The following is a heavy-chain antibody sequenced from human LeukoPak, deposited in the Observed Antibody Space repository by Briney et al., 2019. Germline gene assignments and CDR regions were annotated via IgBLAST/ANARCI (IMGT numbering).Heavy chain of an antibody. D-gene: IGHD3-3*01. CDR1: GGSISSYY. CDR3: AAEFSAYDPFDS. CDR2: IYYSGST. Sequence: SETLSLTCTVSGGSISSYYWSWIRQTPGKVLEWIGYIYYSGSTNFNPSLKSRITISVDTSKNQFSLKLSSVTAADTAVYYCAAEFSAYDPFDSWGQGTLVTVSS. V-gene: IGHV4-59*08. J-gene: IGHJ4*02.